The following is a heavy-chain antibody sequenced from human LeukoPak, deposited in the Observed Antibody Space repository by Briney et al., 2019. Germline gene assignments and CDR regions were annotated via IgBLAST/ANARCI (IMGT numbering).Heavy chain of an antibody. CDR1: GGSISSGDYY. Sequence: SQTLSLTCTVSGGSISSGDYYWNWIRQPPGEGLEWIGYIYYIGSTYYNPSLKSRVTISVDTSKNQFSLKLSSVTAAGTAVYYCAREKLLWFGESSYYYYGMDVWGQGTTVTVSS. CDR2: IYYIGST. J-gene: IGHJ6*02. CDR3: AREKLLWFGESSYYYYGMDV. V-gene: IGHV4-30-4*08. D-gene: IGHD3-10*01.